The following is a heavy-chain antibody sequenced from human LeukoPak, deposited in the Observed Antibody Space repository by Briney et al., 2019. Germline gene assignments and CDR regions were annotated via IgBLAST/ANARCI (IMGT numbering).Heavy chain of an antibody. D-gene: IGHD6-6*01. CDR2: IKQDGSET. J-gene: IGHJ4*02. Sequence: TGGSLRLSCAVSGFTFNTYWMSWVRQAPGKGLEWVANIKQDGSETEYVDSVKGRFTISRDNAKNSLYLQMNSLRAEDTAVYYCAKKEPGARPFDCWGQGTLVTVSS. CDR3: AKKEPGARPFDC. V-gene: IGHV3-7*03. CDR1: GFTFNTYW.